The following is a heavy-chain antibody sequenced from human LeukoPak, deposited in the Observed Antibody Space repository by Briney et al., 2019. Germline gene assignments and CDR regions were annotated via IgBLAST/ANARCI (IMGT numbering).Heavy chain of an antibody. V-gene: IGHV1-18*01. J-gene: IGHJ4*02. CDR1: GYTFTTYG. Sequence: ASVKLSCKASGYTFTTYGITWVRQAPGQGLEWMGWISTYNGDTNYAQKLQGRVTMTTDTSTSTAYMELGSLKSDDTAVYYCAREGLGELSLDYWGQGTLVTVSS. CDR2: ISTYNGDT. D-gene: IGHD3-16*01. CDR3: AREGLGELSLDY.